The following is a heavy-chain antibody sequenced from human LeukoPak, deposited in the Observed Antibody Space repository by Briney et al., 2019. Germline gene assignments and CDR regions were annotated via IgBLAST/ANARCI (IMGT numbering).Heavy chain of an antibody. Sequence: GGSLRLSCAASGFTFSSYGMRWVRQAPGKGLEWVAVIWYDGSNKYYADSVKGRFTISRDNSKNTLYLQMNSLRAEDTAVYYCAKDPNSNYDYVWGSFGFDYWGQGTLVTVSS. V-gene: IGHV3-33*06. CDR1: GFTFSSYG. D-gene: IGHD3-16*01. J-gene: IGHJ4*02. CDR3: AKDPNSNYDYVWGSFGFDY. CDR2: IWYDGSNK.